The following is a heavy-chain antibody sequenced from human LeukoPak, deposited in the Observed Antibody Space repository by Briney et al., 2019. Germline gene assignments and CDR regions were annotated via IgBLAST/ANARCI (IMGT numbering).Heavy chain of an antibody. CDR1: GGSFSGYY. D-gene: IGHD4-17*01. CDR3: ARGLNDYGDLFDAFDI. J-gene: IGHJ3*02. V-gene: IGHV4-34*01. CDR2: INHSGST. Sequence: SETLSLTCAVYGGSFSGYYWSWIRQPPGKGLEWIGEINHSGSTNYNPSLKSRVTISVDTSKNQFSLKLSSVTAADTAVYYCARGLNDYGDLFDAFDIWGQGTMVTVSS.